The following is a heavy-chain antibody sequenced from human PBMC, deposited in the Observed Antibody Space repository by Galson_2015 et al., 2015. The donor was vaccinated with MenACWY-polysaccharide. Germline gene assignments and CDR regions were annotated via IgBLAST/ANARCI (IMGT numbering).Heavy chain of an antibody. CDR3: ARVRYSTGKYQFDY. Sequence: SLRLSCAASGFTFSNYAMSWVRQAPGKGLEWVSTIGGSGSNTHYADSVEGRFTISRGNPKNTLSLQMNSLRAEDTAVYYCARVRYSTGKYQFDYWGQGTLVAVSS. CDR2: IGGSGSNT. D-gene: IGHD2-2*01. CDR1: GFTFSNYA. J-gene: IGHJ4*02. V-gene: IGHV3-23*01.